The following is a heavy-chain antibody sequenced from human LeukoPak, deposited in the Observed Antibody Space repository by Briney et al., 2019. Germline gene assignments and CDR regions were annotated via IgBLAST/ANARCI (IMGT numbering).Heavy chain of an antibody. Sequence: SVKVSCKASGYTFTGYYMHWVRQAPGQGLEWMGWINPNSGGTNYAQKFQGRVTMTRDTSISTAYMELSRLRSDDTAVYYCARDRYYDFWSGYPLDYWGQGTLVTVPS. CDR1: GYTFTGYY. J-gene: IGHJ4*02. CDR3: ARDRYYDFWSGYPLDY. V-gene: IGHV1-2*02. D-gene: IGHD3-3*01. CDR2: INPNSGGT.